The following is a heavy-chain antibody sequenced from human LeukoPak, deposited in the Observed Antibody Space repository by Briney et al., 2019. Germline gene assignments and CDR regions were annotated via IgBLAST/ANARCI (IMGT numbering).Heavy chain of an antibody. J-gene: IGHJ4*02. CDR1: GFTFSSYW. Sequence: TGGSLRLSCADSGFTFSSYWMHWVRQAPGKGLVWISRINSDGSTTNYADSVKGRFTISRVNAKNTLYLQMNSLSAEDTAMYYCARGSAVTGVHWGQGTLVTVSS. V-gene: IGHV3-74*01. CDR2: INSDGSTT. CDR3: ARGSAVTGVH. D-gene: IGHD1-14*01.